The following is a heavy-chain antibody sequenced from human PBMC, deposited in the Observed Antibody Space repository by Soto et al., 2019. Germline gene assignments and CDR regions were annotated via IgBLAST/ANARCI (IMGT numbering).Heavy chain of an antibody. CDR1: GFTLSNYW. J-gene: IGHJ4*02. CDR3: ARVPYCSSSSCYSYFDS. CDR2: ISSDGSST. V-gene: IGHV3-74*01. D-gene: IGHD2-2*01. Sequence: EVQLVESGGGLVQPGGSLRLSCAASGFTLSNYWMHWARQAPGKGLVWVSRISSDGSSTNYADSVKGRFTISRDNANNTLHLKMNSLRAEDTAVYYCARVPYCSSSSCYSYFDSWGQGTLVTVSS.